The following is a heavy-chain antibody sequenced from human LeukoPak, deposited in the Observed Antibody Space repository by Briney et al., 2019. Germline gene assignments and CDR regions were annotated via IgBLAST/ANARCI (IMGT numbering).Heavy chain of an antibody. J-gene: IGHJ4*02. CDR1: GYTFTGYY. CDR2: INPNSGGT. V-gene: IGHV1-2*02. D-gene: IGHD2-2*01. CDR3: ARVPSVVVVPAALDY. Sequence: ASVKVSRKASGYTFTGYYMHWVRQAPGQGLEWMGWINPNSGGTNYAQKLQGRVTMTTDTSTSTAYMELRSLRSDDTAVYYCARVPSVVVVPAALDYWGQGTLVTVSS.